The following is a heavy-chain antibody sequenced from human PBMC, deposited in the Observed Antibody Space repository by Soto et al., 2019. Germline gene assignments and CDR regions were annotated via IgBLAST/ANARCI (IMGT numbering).Heavy chain of an antibody. J-gene: IGHJ4*02. D-gene: IGHD3-22*01. V-gene: IGHV3-30*18. CDR2: ISYDGSNK. CDR3: AKEAVVITVGLDY. Sequence: QVQLVESGGGVVQPGRSLRLSCAASGFTFSSYGMHWVRQAPGKGLEWVAVISYDGSNKYYADSVKGRFTISRDNSKNTLYLQMNSLSAEDTAVYYCAKEAVVITVGLDYWCQGTLVTVSS. CDR1: GFTFSSYG.